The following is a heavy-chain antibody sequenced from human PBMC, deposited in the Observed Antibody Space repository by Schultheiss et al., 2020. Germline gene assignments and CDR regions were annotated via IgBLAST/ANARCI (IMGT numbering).Heavy chain of an antibody. J-gene: IGHJ4*02. D-gene: IGHD6-13*01. Sequence: SETLSLTCTVSGGCVSSSDYYWGWIRQPPGRGLEWIGYIYYSGSTNYNPSLKSRVTISVDTSKNQFSLNLSSVTAADTAVYYCARTFLTYTGAWYGLDYWGQGTLVTVSS. V-gene: IGHV4-61*05. CDR2: IYYSGST. CDR3: ARTFLTYTGAWYGLDY. CDR1: GGCVSSSDYY.